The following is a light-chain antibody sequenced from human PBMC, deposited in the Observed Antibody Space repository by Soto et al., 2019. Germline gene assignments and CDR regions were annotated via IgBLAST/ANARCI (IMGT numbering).Light chain of an antibody. V-gene: IGKV3-15*01. J-gene: IGKJ4*01. CDR2: GAS. CDR3: QQYYDWPLT. Sequence: EAVMTQSPATLSLSPGERATLSCRASQNVSGDLAWYQQKPGQAPRLLIYGASTRATGIPDRFSGSGSATEFTLIISGLQSEDFVIFYCQQYYDWPLTFGGGTKVEIK. CDR1: QNVSGD.